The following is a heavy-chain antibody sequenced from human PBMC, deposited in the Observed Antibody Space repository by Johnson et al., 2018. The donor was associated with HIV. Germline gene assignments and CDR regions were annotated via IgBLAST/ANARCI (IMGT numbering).Heavy chain of an antibody. CDR2: VKQDGSEK. V-gene: IGHV3-7*01. Sequence: VQLVESGGGLAQPGGSLRLSCAASGFTFSRYWMAWVRQAPGKGLEWVANVKQDGSEKNYVDSVKGRFTISRDNAKNSMYLQMNSLRGEDTAVYYCARVWVVEVARGAFDIWGQGTMVTVSS. D-gene: IGHD2-15*01. J-gene: IGHJ3*02. CDR3: ARVWVVEVARGAFDI. CDR1: GFTFSRYW.